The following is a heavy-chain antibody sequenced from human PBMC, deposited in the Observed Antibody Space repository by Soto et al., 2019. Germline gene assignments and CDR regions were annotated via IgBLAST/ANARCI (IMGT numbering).Heavy chain of an antibody. CDR3: ARDHGGNRNWFDP. J-gene: IGHJ5*02. CDR1: GGTFSSYA. D-gene: IGHD5-18*01. CDR2: IIPIFGTA. Sequence: SVKVSCKASGGTFSSYAISWVRQAPGQGLEWMGRIIPIFGTANYAQKFQGRVTITADESTSTAYMELSSLRSEDTAVYYCARDHGGNRNWFDPWGQGTLVTVSS. V-gene: IGHV1-69*13.